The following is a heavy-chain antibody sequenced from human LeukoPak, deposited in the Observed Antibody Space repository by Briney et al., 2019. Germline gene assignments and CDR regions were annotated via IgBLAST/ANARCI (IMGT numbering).Heavy chain of an antibody. J-gene: IGHJ4*02. D-gene: IGHD3-22*01. CDR2: IYPGDSDT. CDR3: ARPHSSGYYRFDH. Sequence: GESLQISCKGSGYIFSNHWIGWGRQLPGKGVEWMGIIYPGDSDTRYSPSFQGQVTISADKSISTAYLQWSSLKASDTAMYYCARPHSSGYYRFDHWGQGTLVTVSS. CDR1: GYIFSNHW. V-gene: IGHV5-51*01.